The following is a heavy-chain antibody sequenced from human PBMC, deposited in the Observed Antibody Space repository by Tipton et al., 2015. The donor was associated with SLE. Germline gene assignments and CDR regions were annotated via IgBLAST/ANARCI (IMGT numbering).Heavy chain of an antibody. CDR2: IYNTGTT. V-gene: IGHV4-31*03. CDR3: ARTSYFDYYMDV. CDR1: GGSIRGGGYY. J-gene: IGHJ6*03. Sequence: TLSLTCTVSGGSIRGGGYYWSWIRQHPGNGLEWIGYIYNTGTTYFSPSLKSRIAISIDTSNNQVSLRLTSVTAADTAVYYCARTSYFDYYMDVWGKGTTVTVSS.